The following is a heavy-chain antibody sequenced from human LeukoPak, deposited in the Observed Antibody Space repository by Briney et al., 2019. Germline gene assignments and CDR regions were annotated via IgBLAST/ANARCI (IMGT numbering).Heavy chain of an antibody. V-gene: IGHV3-23*01. CDR2: ISGSGGST. CDR3: AKDLYCSSTSCLTRYFDL. D-gene: IGHD2-2*01. Sequence: GGSLRLSCAASGFTFSSYAMSWVRQAPGKGLEWVSAISGSGGSTYYADSVKGRFTVSRDNSKNTLYLQMNSLRAEDTAVYYCAKDLYCSSTSCLTRYFDLWGRGTLVTVSS. J-gene: IGHJ2*01. CDR1: GFTFSSYA.